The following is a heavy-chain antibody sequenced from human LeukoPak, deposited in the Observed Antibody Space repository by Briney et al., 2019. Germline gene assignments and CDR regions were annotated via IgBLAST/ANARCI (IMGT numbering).Heavy chain of an antibody. CDR3: ARSPYDSSGYYLRYYFDY. Sequence: SETLSLTCAVYGGSFSGYYWSWIRQPPGKGLEWIGEINHSGSTNYNPSLKSRVTISVDTSKNQFSLKLSSVTAADTAVYYCARSPYDSSGYYLRYYFDYWGQGTLVTVSS. J-gene: IGHJ4*02. CDR1: GGSFSGYY. V-gene: IGHV4-34*01. D-gene: IGHD3-22*01. CDR2: INHSGST.